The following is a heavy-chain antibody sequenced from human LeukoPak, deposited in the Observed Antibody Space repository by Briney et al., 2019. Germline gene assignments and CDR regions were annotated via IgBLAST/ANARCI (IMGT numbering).Heavy chain of an antibody. CDR3: AKDLGSSGYYYYYGMDV. V-gene: IGHV3-30*18. CDR2: ISYDGSNK. J-gene: IGHJ6*02. CDR1: GFTSSSYG. D-gene: IGHD6-19*01. Sequence: GGSLRLSCAASGFTSSSYGMHWVRQAPGKGLEWVAVISYDGSNKYYADSVKGRFTISRDNSKNTLYLQMNSLRAEDTAVYYCAKDLGSSGYYYYYGMDVWGQGTTVTVSS.